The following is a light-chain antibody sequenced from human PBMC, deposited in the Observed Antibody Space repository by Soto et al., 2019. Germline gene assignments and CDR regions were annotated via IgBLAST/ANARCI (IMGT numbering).Light chain of an antibody. J-gene: IGLJ1*01. CDR3: CSYAGSYTYV. V-gene: IGLV2-11*01. CDR1: SSVVGGYNY. CDR2: DVS. Sequence: QSVLTQRRSVSGSPGQSVTISCTGASSVVGGYNYVSWYQQHPGKAPKLMIYDVSKRPSGVPDRFSGSKSGNTASLTISGLQAEDEADYYCCSYAGSYTYVFGTGTKVNVL.